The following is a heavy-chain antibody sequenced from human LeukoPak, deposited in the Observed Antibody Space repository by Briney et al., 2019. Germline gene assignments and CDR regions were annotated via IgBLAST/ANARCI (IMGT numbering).Heavy chain of an antibody. V-gene: IGHV4-59*01. CDR2: TYYSGST. J-gene: IGHJ4*02. CDR3: ARARYGDYVDY. CDR1: GGSISSYY. D-gene: IGHD4-17*01. Sequence: SETLSLTCTVSGGSISSYYWSWIRQPPGKGLEWIGYTYYSGSTNYNPSLKSRVTISVDTSKNQFSLKLSSVTAADTAVYYCARARYGDYVDYWGQGTLVTVSS.